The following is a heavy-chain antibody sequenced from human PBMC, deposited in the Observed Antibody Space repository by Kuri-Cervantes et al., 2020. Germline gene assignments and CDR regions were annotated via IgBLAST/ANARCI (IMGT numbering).Heavy chain of an antibody. V-gene: IGHV3-15*01. CDR2: IKSKTDGGTT. J-gene: IGHJ3*02. CDR3: AKSALGAFDI. CDR1: GFTFSNAW. Sequence: GESLKISCAASGFTFSNAWMSWVRQAPGKGLEWVGRIKSKTDGGTTDYAAPVKGRFTISRDDSKNTLYLQMNSLKTEDTAVYYCAKSALGAFDIWGQGTMVTVSS. D-gene: IGHD3-16*01.